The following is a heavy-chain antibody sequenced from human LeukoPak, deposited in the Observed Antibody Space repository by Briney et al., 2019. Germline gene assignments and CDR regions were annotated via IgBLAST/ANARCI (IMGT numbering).Heavy chain of an antibody. Sequence: PSETLSLTCAVYGGSSSGYYWSWIRQPPGKGLEWIGEINHSGSTNYNPSLKSRVTISVDTSKNQFSLKLSSVTAADTAVYYCAISGWFPHIGYWGQGTLVTVSS. D-gene: IGHD6-19*01. V-gene: IGHV4-34*01. CDR2: INHSGST. J-gene: IGHJ4*02. CDR1: GGSSSGYY. CDR3: AISGWFPHIGY.